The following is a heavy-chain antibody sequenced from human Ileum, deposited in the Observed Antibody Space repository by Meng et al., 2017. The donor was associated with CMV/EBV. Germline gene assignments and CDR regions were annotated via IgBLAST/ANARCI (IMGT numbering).Heavy chain of an antibody. Sequence: ASVKVSCKASGYTFTGYYIRWVRQAPGQGLEWMGWINPDTGATNYAQKFQGRITMTRDTSISTAYMELSRLTSDDPAVYYCVRDLSYTSGFGYWGQGPLVTVSS. CDR3: VRDLSYTSGFGY. D-gene: IGHD3-22*01. J-gene: IGHJ4*02. CDR1: GYTFTGYY. V-gene: IGHV1-2*02. CDR2: INPDTGAT.